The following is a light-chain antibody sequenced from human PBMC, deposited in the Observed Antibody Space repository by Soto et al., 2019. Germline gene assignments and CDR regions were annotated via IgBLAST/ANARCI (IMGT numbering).Light chain of an antibody. CDR3: SSYTTSSTYV. Sequence: QSVLTQPASVSGSPGQSITISCTGTGNDVGGYNYVSWYQQHLGKAPKLMIYEVSNRLSGISNRFSGSKSGNTASLTISGLQSEDEADYYCSSYTTSSTYVFGTGTKVTVL. CDR2: EVS. J-gene: IGLJ1*01. CDR1: GNDVGGYNY. V-gene: IGLV2-14*01.